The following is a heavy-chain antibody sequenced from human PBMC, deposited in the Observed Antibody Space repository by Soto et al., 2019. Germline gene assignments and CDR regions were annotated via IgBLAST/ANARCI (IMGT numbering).Heavy chain of an antibody. V-gene: IGHV1-46*01. CDR2: INPSGGST. J-gene: IGHJ4*02. CDR1: GYTFTSYY. Sequence: ASVKVSCKASGYTFTSYYMHWVRQAPGQGLEWMGIINPSGGSTSYAQKFQGRVTMTRDTSTSTVYMELSSLRSEDTAVYYCARDPHYYGSGSYWDYWGQGTLVTVSS. CDR3: ARDPHYYGSGSYWDY. D-gene: IGHD3-10*01.